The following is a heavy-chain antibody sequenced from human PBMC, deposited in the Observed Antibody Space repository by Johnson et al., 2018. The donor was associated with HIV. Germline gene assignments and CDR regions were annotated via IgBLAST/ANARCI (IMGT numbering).Heavy chain of an antibody. CDR2: IVYDGSKK. CDR3: AKGSGSGWLRDAFDI. CDR1: GFTFSSNA. Sequence: QVQLVESGGGVVQPGGSLRLSCAASGFTFSSNAMHWVRQAPGKGLEWVAFIVYDGSKKYYADSVKGRFTISRDNSKNTLYLEMNSLRAEDTAVYYCAKGSGSGWLRDAFDIWSQGTMVTVSS. D-gene: IGHD6-19*01. J-gene: IGHJ3*02. V-gene: IGHV3-30*02.